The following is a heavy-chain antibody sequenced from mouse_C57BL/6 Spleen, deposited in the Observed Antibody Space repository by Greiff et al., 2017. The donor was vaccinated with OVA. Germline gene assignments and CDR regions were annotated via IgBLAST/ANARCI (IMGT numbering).Heavy chain of an antibody. Sequence: EVNLVESGGGLVKPGGSLKLSCAASGFTFSSYAMSWVRQTPEKRLEWVATISDGGSYTYYPDNVKGRFTISRDNAKNNLYLQMSHLKSEDTAMYYCARDRDGYYWYFDVWGTGTTVTVSS. CDR1: GFTFSSYA. CDR3: ARDRDGYYWYFDV. J-gene: IGHJ1*03. V-gene: IGHV5-4*01. D-gene: IGHD2-3*01. CDR2: ISDGGSYT.